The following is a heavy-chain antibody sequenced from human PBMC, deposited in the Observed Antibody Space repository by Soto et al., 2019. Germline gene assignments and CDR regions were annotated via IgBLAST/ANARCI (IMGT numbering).Heavy chain of an antibody. Sequence: GGSLRLSCAASGFTFSSYGMHWVRQAPGKGLEWVAVIWYDGSNKYYADSVKGRFTISRDNSKNTLYLQMNSLRAEDTAVYYCARGKRGHFDGLTQYYYYMDAWGKGTTVTVSS. J-gene: IGHJ6*03. CDR1: GFTFSSYG. CDR3: ARGKRGHFDGLTQYYYYMDA. D-gene: IGHD3-9*01. V-gene: IGHV3-33*01. CDR2: IWYDGSNK.